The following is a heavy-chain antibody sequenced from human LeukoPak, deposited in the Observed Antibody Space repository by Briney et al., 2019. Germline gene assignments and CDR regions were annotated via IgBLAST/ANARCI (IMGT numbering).Heavy chain of an antibody. CDR3: ARVSGHDYGDY. CDR1: GGSISSGGYS. CDR2: IYYSGST. V-gene: IGHV4-31*03. J-gene: IGHJ4*02. Sequence: SQTLSLTCTVSGGSISSGGYSWSWIRQHPGKGLEWIGYIYYSGSTYYNPSLKSRVTISVDTSKNQFSLKLSSVTAADTAVYYCARVSGHDYGDYWGQGTLVTVSS.